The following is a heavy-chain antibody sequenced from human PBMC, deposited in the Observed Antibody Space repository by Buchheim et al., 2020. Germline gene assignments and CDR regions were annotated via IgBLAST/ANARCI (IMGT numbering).Heavy chain of an antibody. Sequence: EVQLLESGGGLVQPGGSLRLSCAASGFTFSSYTMNWVRQAPGKGLEWISAITGSGDNTHYADPVRGRFIISRDSSKSTPYLQMNSLRAEDTALYYCAKDVPAWGSAFHIWGQGT. D-gene: IGHD7-27*01. J-gene: IGHJ3*02. V-gene: IGHV3-23*01. CDR3: AKDVPAWGSAFHI. CDR1: GFTFSSYT. CDR2: ITGSGDNT.